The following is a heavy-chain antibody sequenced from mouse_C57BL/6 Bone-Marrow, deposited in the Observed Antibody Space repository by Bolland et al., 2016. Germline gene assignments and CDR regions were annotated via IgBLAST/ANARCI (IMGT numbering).Heavy chain of an antibody. CDR3: ARSGSSYAMDY. Sequence: TSYNQKFKGKATLTVDKSSSTAYMELNSLTSEDSVVYYCARSGSSYAMDYWGQGTS. V-gene: IGHV1-19*01. J-gene: IGHJ4*01. CDR2: T. D-gene: IGHD1-1*01.